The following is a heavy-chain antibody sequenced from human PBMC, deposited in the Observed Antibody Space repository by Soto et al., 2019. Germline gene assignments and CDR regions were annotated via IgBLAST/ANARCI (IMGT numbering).Heavy chain of an antibody. J-gene: IGHJ4*02. CDR2: IYHSGST. CDR3: ARIARKYYFDY. Sequence: TXETLSLTCSVSGGSISSGGYSWSWIRQPPGKGPEWIGYIYHSGSTYYNPSLKSRVTISVDRSKNQFSLKLSSVTAADTAVYYCARIARKYYFDYWGQGTLVTVSS. V-gene: IGHV4-30-2*01. CDR1: GGSISSGGYS.